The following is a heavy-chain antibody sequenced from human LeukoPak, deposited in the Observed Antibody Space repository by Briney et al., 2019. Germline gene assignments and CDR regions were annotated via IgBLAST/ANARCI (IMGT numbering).Heavy chain of an antibody. J-gene: IGHJ5*02. Sequence: PSETLSLTCTVSGGSISSSSYYWGWIRQPPGKGLEWIGSIYYSGSTNYNPSLKSRVTISVDTSKNQFSLKLSSVTAADTAVYYCARGDDYVWGSYRQRWFDPWGQGTLVTVSS. CDR3: ARGDDYVWGSYRQRWFDP. CDR2: IYYSGST. CDR1: GGSISSSSYY. D-gene: IGHD3-16*02. V-gene: IGHV4-39*07.